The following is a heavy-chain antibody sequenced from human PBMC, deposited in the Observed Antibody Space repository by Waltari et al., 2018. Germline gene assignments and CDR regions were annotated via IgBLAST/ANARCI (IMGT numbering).Heavy chain of an antibody. CDR2: IKQDASEK. Sequence: EVQLVESGGGLVQPGGSLRPSCAASGFPFNNYWRTWVRQAPGKGLEWVANIKQDASEKYYVDSVKGRFTISRDNTKNSLYLQMNSLRAEDTAVYYCAASVGVAPNYWGHGTLVTVSS. CDR1: GFPFNNYW. V-gene: IGHV3-7*01. D-gene: IGHD6-19*01. J-gene: IGHJ4*01. CDR3: AASVGVAPNY.